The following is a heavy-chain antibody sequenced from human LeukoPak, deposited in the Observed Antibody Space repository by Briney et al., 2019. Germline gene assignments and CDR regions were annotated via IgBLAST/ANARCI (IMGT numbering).Heavy chain of an antibody. V-gene: IGHV4-30-4*01. CDR3: ARASVVVAAYSTWFDP. J-gene: IGHJ5*02. CDR2: IYYSGST. CDR1: GGSISSGDYY. Sequence: SQTLSLTCTVSGGSISSGDYYWGWIPQPPGKGLEWIGYIYYSGSTYYNPSLKSRVTISVDMSKNQFSLNLSSVTAADTAVYYCARASVVVAAYSTWFDPWGQGTLVTVSS. D-gene: IGHD2-15*01.